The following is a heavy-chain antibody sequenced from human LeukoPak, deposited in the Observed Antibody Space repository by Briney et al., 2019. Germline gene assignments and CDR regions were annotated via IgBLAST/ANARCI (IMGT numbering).Heavy chain of an antibody. CDR3: ARPRGPEFYYYGMDV. CDR2: IWHGGSNK. J-gene: IGHJ6*02. V-gene: IGHV3-33*08. CDR1: GFTFSSYG. D-gene: IGHD3-10*01. Sequence: PGRSLRLSCAASGFTFSSYGMNWVRQAPGKGLEWVAVIWHGGSNKYYADSVKGRFTISRDNAKNSLYLQMNSLRAEDTAVYYCARPRGPEFYYYGMDVWGQGTTVTVSS.